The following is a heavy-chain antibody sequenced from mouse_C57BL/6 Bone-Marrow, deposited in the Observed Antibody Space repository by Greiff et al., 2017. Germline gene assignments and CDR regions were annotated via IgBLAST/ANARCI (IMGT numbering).Heavy chain of an antibody. CDR2: IYPRSGNT. V-gene: IGHV1-81*01. CDR1: GYTFTSYG. CDR3: ARDRYYGSPWYFDV. D-gene: IGHD1-1*01. Sequence: QVQLQQSGAELARPGASVKLSCKASGYTFTSYGISWVKQRTGQGLEWIGEIYPRSGNTYYNEKFKGKATLTADKSSSTAYMALRSLTSEDSAVYFCARDRYYGSPWYFDVWGTGTTVTVSS. J-gene: IGHJ1*03.